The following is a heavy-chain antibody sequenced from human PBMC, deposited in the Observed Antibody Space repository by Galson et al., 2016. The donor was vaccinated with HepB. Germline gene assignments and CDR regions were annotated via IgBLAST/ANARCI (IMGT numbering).Heavy chain of an antibody. CDR3: ASGLLVGASIDY. CDR1: GGTFSSHA. V-gene: IGHV1-69*13. CDR2: IIPIFGTP. D-gene: IGHD1-26*01. J-gene: IGHJ4*02. Sequence: SVKVSCKASGGTFSSHAVSWVRQAPGRGLEWMGGIIPIFGTPNYAQKFQGRVTIAADESTRTVYMELSNLRPEDTAVHYCASGLLVGASIDYWGQGTLVTVSS.